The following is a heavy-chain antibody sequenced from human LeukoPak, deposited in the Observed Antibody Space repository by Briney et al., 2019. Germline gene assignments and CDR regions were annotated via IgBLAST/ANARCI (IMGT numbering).Heavy chain of an antibody. CDR1: GFTFSSYG. CDR3: AKRVLSYFDY. V-gene: IGHV3-30*18. CDR2: ISYGGSNK. Sequence: PGGSLRLSCAASGFTFSSYGMHWVRQAPGKGLEWVAVISYGGSNKYYADSVKGRFTISRDNSKNTLYLQMNSLRAEDTAVYYCAKRVLSYFDYWGQGTLVTVSS. J-gene: IGHJ4*02. D-gene: IGHD3-10*01.